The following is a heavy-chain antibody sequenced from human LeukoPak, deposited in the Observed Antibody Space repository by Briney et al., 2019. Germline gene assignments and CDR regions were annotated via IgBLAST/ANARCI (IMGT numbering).Heavy chain of an antibody. V-gene: IGHV1-2*02. J-gene: IGHJ4*02. Sequence: GASVKVSCKASGYTFTGYYIHWVRQAPGQGLEWMAWINPNRGDTNYVQKFQDRVTMTRDTSISTAYMELSRLRSDDTAVYYCARADILTGYYMIDYWGQGTLVTVSS. CDR2: INPNRGDT. D-gene: IGHD3-9*01. CDR1: GYTFTGYY. CDR3: ARADILTGYYMIDY.